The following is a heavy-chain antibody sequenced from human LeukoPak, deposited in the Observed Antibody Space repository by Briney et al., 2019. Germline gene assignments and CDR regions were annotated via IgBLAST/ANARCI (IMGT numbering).Heavy chain of an antibody. D-gene: IGHD2-21*02. J-gene: IGHJ4*02. CDR3: ARVVVVTAIGYFDY. Sequence: GGSLRLSCAASGFTLSSYWMSWVRQAPGKGLEWVANIKQDGSEKYYVDSVKGRFTISRDNAKNSLYLQMNSLRAEDTAVYYCARVVVVTAIGYFDYWGQGTLVTVSS. CDR1: GFTLSSYW. V-gene: IGHV3-7*01. CDR2: IKQDGSEK.